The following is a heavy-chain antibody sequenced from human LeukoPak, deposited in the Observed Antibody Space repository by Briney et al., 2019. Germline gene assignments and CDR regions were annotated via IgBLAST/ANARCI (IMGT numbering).Heavy chain of an antibody. CDR1: GGTFSSYA. D-gene: IGHD5-18*01. J-gene: IGHJ4*02. V-gene: IGHV1-69*05. CDR3: ASWDTAMVSSIQLNY. Sequence: SVKVSCKASGGTFSSYAISWVRQAPGQGLEWMGRIIPIFGTANYAQKFQGRVTITTDESTSTAYMELSSLRSEDTAVYYCASWDTAMVSSIQLNYWGQGTLVTVSS. CDR2: IIPIFGTA.